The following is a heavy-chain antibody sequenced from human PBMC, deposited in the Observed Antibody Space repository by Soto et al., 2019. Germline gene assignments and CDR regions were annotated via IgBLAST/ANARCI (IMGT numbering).Heavy chain of an antibody. V-gene: IGHV4-61*01. CDR2: IYYSGST. CDR3: ARVYYDILTGYYWGPPPDYYYGMDV. CDR1: GGSVSSGSYY. J-gene: IGHJ6*02. D-gene: IGHD3-9*01. Sequence: LSLTCTVSGGSVSSGSYYWSWIRQPPGKGLEWIGYIYYSGSTNYNPSLKSRVTISVDTSKNQFSLKLSSVTAADTAVYYCARVYYDILTGYYWGPPPDYYYGMDVWGQGTTVTVSS.